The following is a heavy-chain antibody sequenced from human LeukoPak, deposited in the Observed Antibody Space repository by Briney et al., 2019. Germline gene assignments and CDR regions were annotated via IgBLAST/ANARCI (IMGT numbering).Heavy chain of an antibody. CDR2: ISSSGHGT. Sequence: GGSLRLSCAAAGFAFNSHAMAWVRQAPGKGLEWISLISSSGHGTFYADSVKGRFTVSRDFSKNTLYLEMSSLRAEDTAVYFCAKIRFLQTSPRFDLWGQGALITVSS. J-gene: IGHJ4*02. CDR1: GFAFNSHA. V-gene: IGHV3-23*01. CDR3: AKIRFLQTSPRFDL. D-gene: IGHD4-11*01.